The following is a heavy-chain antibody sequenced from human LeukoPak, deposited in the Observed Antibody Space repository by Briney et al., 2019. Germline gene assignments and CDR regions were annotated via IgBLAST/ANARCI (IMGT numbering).Heavy chain of an antibody. CDR3: AKDLSTTAVSGKFDP. Sequence: GGSLRLSCAASGFTFSSYAMSWVRQAPGKGLEWVSAISGSGDDTYYADSVKGRFTISRDNSKNTLYLQMNSLRAEDTAVFYCAKDLSTTAVSGKFDPWGQGNLVTVSS. CDR1: GFTFSSYA. J-gene: IGHJ5*02. V-gene: IGHV3-23*01. D-gene: IGHD2/OR15-2a*01. CDR2: ISGSGDDT.